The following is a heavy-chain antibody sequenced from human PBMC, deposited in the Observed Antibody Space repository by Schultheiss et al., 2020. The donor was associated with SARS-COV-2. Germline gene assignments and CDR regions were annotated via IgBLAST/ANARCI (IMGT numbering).Heavy chain of an antibody. V-gene: IGHV3-11*01. CDR3: ARNKDGYNQMYYFDY. CDR1: GFTFSDYY. CDR2: ISSSGSTI. D-gene: IGHD5-24*01. J-gene: IGHJ4*02. Sequence: GESLKISCAASGFTFSDYYMSWIRQAPGKGLEWVSYISSSGSTIYYADSVKGRFTISRDNAKNSLYLQMNSLRAEDTAVYYCARNKDGYNQMYYFDYWGQGTLVTVSS.